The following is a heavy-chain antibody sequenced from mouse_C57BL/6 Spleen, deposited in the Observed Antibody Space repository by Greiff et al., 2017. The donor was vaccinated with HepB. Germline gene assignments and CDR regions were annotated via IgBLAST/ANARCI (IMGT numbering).Heavy chain of an antibody. Sequence: VQLQQSGAELVKPGASVKMSCKASGYTFTSYWITWVKQRPGQGLEWIGDIYPGSGSTNYNEKFKSKATLTVDTSSSTVYMQLSSLTYEDSAVYYCASTGCRRTMDYWGQGTSVTVSS. CDR1: GYTFTSYW. J-gene: IGHJ4*01. CDR3: ASTGCRRTMDY. CDR2: IYPGSGST. V-gene: IGHV1-55*01.